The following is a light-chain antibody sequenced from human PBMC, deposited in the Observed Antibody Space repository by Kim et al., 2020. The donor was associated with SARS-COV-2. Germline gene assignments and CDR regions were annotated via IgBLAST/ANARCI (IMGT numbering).Light chain of an antibody. CDR1: RDVFMH. J-gene: IGKJ4*01. V-gene: IGKV1-16*02. CDR2: AAS. Sequence: ASVGDRVPIPCRASRDVFMHVAWFQHIPGKAPEPLIYAASILQSGVPAKFSGSGSGTDFSLTFSSLQPEDFGTYYCQQYYSVPYTFGGGTKVEI. CDR3: QQYYSVPYT.